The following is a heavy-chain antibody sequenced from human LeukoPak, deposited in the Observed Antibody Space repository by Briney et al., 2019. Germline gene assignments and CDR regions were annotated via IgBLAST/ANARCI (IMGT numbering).Heavy chain of an antibody. J-gene: IGHJ4*02. CDR3: ARGSWSAADTNIDY. D-gene: IGHD6-13*01. Sequence: GGSLRLSRAASRFTLSTYWMHWVRQGPGKGLVWVSCINSDGSRTTYADSVKGRFTISRDNAKNTLYLQMNTLRVEDTAVYYCARGSWSAADTNIDYWGQGTLVTVSS. V-gene: IGHV3-74*01. CDR2: INSDGSRT. CDR1: RFTLSTYW.